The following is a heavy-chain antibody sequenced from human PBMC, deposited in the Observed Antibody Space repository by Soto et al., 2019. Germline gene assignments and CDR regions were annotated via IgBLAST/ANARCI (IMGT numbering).Heavy chain of an antibody. V-gene: IGHV3-23*01. Sequence: EVQLLESGGGLVQPGGSLRLSCAASGFTFSDYAMSWVRQAPGKGLEWVSAIDGSSATTNYADSVKGRFTISRDNSKNTLFRHMSGLRAEDTAVYYCARDRRPSIYSGLAVWGQGTTVIVSS. CDR2: IDGSSATT. D-gene: IGHD2-2*01. CDR3: ARDRRPSIYSGLAV. CDR1: GFTFSDYA. J-gene: IGHJ6*02.